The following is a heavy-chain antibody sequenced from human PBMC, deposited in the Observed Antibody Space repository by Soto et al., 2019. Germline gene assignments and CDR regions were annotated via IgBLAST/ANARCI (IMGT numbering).Heavy chain of an antibody. Sequence: GGSLRLSCSSSGFTFGDYSLSWVRQAPGKGLEWVGFIGGKTYGGATQYAASVKGRFTISRDDSNNMAHLQMNSLETEDTAVYYCARAGLTDSSVSLYIYTFDYWGQGTAVTVSS. CDR1: GFTFGDYS. J-gene: IGHJ4*02. D-gene: IGHD3-16*02. V-gene: IGHV3-49*04. CDR2: IGGKTYGGAT. CDR3: ARAGLTDSSVSLYIYTFDY.